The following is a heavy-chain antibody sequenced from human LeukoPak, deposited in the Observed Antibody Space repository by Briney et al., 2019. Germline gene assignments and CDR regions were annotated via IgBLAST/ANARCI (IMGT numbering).Heavy chain of an antibody. CDR1: HYSISSGYY. CDR3: ARVGNPLVTVFAWFDP. CDR2: MYHSGST. J-gene: IGHJ5*02. V-gene: IGHV4-38-2*02. Sequence: SETLSLTCTVSHYSISSGYYWGWIRQSPGKGLEWIGSMYHSGSTYYTPSLKSRVTISVDASKNQFSLKLSSVTAADTAVYYCARVGNPLVTVFAWFDPWGQGTLVTVSS. D-gene: IGHD3-3*01.